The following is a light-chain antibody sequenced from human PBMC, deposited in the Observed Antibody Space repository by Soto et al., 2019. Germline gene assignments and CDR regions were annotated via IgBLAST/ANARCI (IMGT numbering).Light chain of an antibody. V-gene: IGKV1-39*01. CDR3: QQSYRRWT. J-gene: IGKJ1*01. CDR1: QTISRN. Sequence: DIQMTQSPSSLSASVGDRVTITCRASQTISRNLNWYQQRPGKAPKLLIYAASNLQSGVPSRFSGSGSGTDFTLPISGLQSEDFATYYCQQSYRRWTFGQGTKVEIK. CDR2: AAS.